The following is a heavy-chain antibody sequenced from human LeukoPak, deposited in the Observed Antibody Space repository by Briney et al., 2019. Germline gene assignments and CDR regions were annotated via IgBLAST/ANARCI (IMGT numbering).Heavy chain of an antibody. CDR1: GGTFSSYA. Sequence: PVKVSCKASGGTFSSYAISWVRQAPGQGLEWMGRIIPILGIANYAQKFQGRVTITADKSTSTAYMELSSLRSEDTAVYYCVREYYYDSSGYYDAFDIWGQGTMVTVSS. V-gene: IGHV1-69*04. D-gene: IGHD3-22*01. J-gene: IGHJ3*02. CDR2: IIPILGIA. CDR3: VREYYYDSSGYYDAFDI.